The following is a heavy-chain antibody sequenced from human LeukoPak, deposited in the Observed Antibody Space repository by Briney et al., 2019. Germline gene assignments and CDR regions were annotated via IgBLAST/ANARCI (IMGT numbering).Heavy chain of an antibody. CDR3: AREDIVVVPAAMDWFDP. D-gene: IGHD2-2*01. CDR1: GFTFSSYA. CDR2: IKQDGSEK. J-gene: IGHJ5*02. Sequence: PGGSLRLSCAASGFTFSSYAMSWVRQAPGKGLEWVANIKQDGSEKYYVDSVKGRFTISRDNAKNSLYLQMNSLRAEDTAVYYCAREDIVVVPAAMDWFDPWGQGTLVTVSS. V-gene: IGHV3-7*01.